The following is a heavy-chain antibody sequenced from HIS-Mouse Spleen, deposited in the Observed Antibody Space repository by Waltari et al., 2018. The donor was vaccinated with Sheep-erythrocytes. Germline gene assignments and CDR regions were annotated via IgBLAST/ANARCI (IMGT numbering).Heavy chain of an antibody. D-gene: IGHD3-22*01. J-gene: IGHJ4*02. CDR1: GGSISSSIYY. Sequence: QLQLQESGPGLVKPSETLSLTCTVSGGSISSSIYYGGWIRQPPGKGLEWIGSIYYSGSTYYNPSLKSRVTISVDTSKNQFSLKLSSVTAADTAVYYCARLYYYDSSGYYFDYWGQGTLVTVSS. CDR3: ARLYYYDSSGYYFDY. CDR2: IYYSGST. V-gene: IGHV4-39*01.